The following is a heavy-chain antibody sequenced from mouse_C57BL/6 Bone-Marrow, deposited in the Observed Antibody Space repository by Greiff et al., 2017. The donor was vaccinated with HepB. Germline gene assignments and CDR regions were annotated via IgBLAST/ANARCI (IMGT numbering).Heavy chain of an antibody. J-gene: IGHJ3*01. D-gene: IGHD2-3*01. CDR1: GYTFTSYW. CDR3: ARSRGYYDGYYIY. CDR2: INPSNGGT. V-gene: IGHV1-53*01. Sequence: QVQLKQPGTELVKPGASVKLSCKASGYTFTSYWMHWVKQRPGQGLEWIGNINPSNGGTNYNEKFKSKATLTVDKSSSTAYMQLSSLTSEDSAVYYCARSRGYYDGYYIYWGQGTLVTVSA.